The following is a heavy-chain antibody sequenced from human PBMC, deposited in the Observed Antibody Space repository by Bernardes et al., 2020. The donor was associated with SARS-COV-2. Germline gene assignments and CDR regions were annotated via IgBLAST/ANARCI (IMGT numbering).Heavy chain of an antibody. D-gene: IGHD4-17*01. J-gene: IGHJ4*02. CDR2: ISWNSGSI. Sequence: GGSLRLSCAASGFTFDDYAMHWVRQAPGKGLEWVSGISWNSGSIGYADSVKGRFTISRDNAKNSLYLQMNSLRAEDTALYYCAKEQPADYGDSPAPFDYWGQGTLVTVSS. CDR3: AKEQPADYGDSPAPFDY. V-gene: IGHV3-9*01. CDR1: GFTFDDYA.